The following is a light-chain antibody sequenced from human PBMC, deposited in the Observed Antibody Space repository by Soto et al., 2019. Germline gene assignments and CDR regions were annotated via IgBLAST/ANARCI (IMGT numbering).Light chain of an antibody. Sequence: DIPMTQSPSTLSASVGDRVTITCRASQSISSWLAWYQQKPGKAPKLLIYKASSLESGVPSRFSGSGSGTEFTLTISSLQPDDFATYYCQQYNSYSPVWTFGQGTKVEIK. CDR2: KAS. V-gene: IGKV1-5*03. CDR3: QQYNSYSPVWT. CDR1: QSISSW. J-gene: IGKJ1*01.